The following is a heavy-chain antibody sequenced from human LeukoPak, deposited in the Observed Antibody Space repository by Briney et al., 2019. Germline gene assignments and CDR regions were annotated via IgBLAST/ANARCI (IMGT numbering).Heavy chain of an antibody. V-gene: IGHV3-48*03. D-gene: IGHD4-23*01. CDR2: ISSSGSTI. J-gene: IGHJ3*02. Sequence: GGSLRLSCAASGFTFSSYEMNWVRQAPGKGLEWVSYISSSGSTIYYADSVKGRFTISRDNAKNSLYLQMNSLRAEDTAVYYCARGTMVVNDAFDIWGQGTMVTVSS. CDR3: ARGTMVVNDAFDI. CDR1: GFTFSSYE.